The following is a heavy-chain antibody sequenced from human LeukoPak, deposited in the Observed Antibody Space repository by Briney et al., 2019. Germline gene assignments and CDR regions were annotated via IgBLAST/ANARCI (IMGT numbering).Heavy chain of an antibody. J-gene: IGHJ4*02. CDR3: ARGPPFGYSGYDLDY. CDR2: ISSSSSTI. CDR1: GFTFSSYS. Sequence: GGSLRLSCAASGFTFSSYSMNWVRQAPGKGLEWVSYISSSSSTIYYADSVKGRFTISRDNAKNSLYLQMNSLRAEDTAVYYCARGPPFGYSGYDLDYWGQGTLVTVSS. D-gene: IGHD5-12*01. V-gene: IGHV3-48*01.